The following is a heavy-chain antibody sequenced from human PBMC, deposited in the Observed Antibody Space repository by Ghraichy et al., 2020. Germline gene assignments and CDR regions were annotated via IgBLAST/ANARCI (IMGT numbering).Heavy chain of an antibody. V-gene: IGHV1-18*04. CDR2: ISAYNGNT. Sequence: ASVKVSCKASGYTFTSYGISWVRQAPGQGLEWMGWISAYNGNTNYAQKLQGRVTMTTDTSTSTAYMELRSLRSDDTAVYYCARPPNLYYYYGMDVWGQGTTVTVSS. CDR1: GYTFTSYG. J-gene: IGHJ6*02. CDR3: ARPPNLYYYYGMDV.